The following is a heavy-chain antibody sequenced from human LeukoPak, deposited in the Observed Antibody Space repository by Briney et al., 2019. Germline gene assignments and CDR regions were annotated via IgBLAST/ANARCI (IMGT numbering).Heavy chain of an antibody. D-gene: IGHD3-3*01. Sequence: SETLSLTCTVSGGSISSYYWSWIRQPPGKGLEWIGYIYYSGSTNYNPSLKSRVTISVDTSKNQFSLKLSSVTAADTAVYYCARVSPRFLEWLPHFDYWGQGTLVTVSS. CDR3: ARVSPRFLEWLPHFDY. CDR2: IYYSGST. CDR1: GGSISSYY. V-gene: IGHV4-59*01. J-gene: IGHJ4*02.